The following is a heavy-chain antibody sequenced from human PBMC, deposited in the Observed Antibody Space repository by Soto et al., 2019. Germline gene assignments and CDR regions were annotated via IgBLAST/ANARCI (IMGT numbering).Heavy chain of an antibody. CDR2: IYFSGRA. Sequence: SDAQSAMCTVSGGAISSDYWSCIRQPPGRGLTWSGYIYFSGRANYNPSVKSRVTISVDTSKTQFSLKVISVTAADPAVYYCARYNWNYVDFDIWGQG. CDR1: GGAISSDY. J-gene: IGHJ3*02. CDR3: ARYNWNYVDFDI. V-gene: IGHV4-59*07. D-gene: IGHD1-7*01.